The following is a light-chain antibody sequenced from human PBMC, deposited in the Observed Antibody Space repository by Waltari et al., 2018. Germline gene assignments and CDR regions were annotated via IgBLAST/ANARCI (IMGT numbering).Light chain of an antibody. V-gene: IGKV3-11*01. CDR3: QQRSNWPPWT. J-gene: IGKJ1*01. CDR2: DAS. Sequence: EIVLTQSPATLSLSPGERATLSCRARQSVSSYLALYQQKPGQAPRLLIYDASNRATGSAARFSGSGSGTDFTLTISSLEPEDFAVYYCQQRSNWPPWTFGQGTKVEIK. CDR1: QSVSSY.